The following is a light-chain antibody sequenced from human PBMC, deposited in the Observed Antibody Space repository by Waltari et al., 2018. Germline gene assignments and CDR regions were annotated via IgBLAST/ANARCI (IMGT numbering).Light chain of an antibody. Sequence: DIQVTQSPSSLSASVGDRVTITCPASQGLSNYLSWYQQTPGKVPKLLIYAASTLQSGVPSRFSGSGSGTDFTLTISRLQPEDVATYYCQKCNSAPRTFGQGTKVEIK. J-gene: IGKJ1*01. CDR1: QGLSNY. CDR2: AAS. V-gene: IGKV1-27*01. CDR3: QKCNSAPRT.